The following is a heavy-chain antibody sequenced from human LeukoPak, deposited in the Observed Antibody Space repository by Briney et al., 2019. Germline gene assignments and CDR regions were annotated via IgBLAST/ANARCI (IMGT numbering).Heavy chain of an antibody. J-gene: IGHJ6*02. CDR3: ARLGYYYYGMDV. Sequence: SETLSLTCTVSGVSISSYYWSWIRQPPGKGLEWIGYIYYSGSTNYNPSLKSRVTISVDTSKNQFSLKLSSVTAADTAVYYCARLGYYYYGMDVWGQGTTVTVSS. D-gene: IGHD1-26*01. CDR1: GVSISSYY. CDR2: IYYSGST. V-gene: IGHV4-59*08.